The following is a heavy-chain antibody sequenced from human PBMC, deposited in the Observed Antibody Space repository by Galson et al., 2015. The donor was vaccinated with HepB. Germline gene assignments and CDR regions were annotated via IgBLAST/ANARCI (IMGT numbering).Heavy chain of an antibody. CDR1: GYTFTNYA. CDR3: ARDPKYDILTGHDAFDI. CDR2: INAANGDT. D-gene: IGHD3-9*01. J-gene: IGHJ3*02. Sequence: SVKVSCKASGYTFTNYAIHWVRQAPGQGLEWMGWINAANGDTKYSQNFQGRVTITRDTSASTAYMELSSLRSEDTAVYYCARDPKYDILTGHDAFDIWGQGTMVTVSS. V-gene: IGHV1-3*01.